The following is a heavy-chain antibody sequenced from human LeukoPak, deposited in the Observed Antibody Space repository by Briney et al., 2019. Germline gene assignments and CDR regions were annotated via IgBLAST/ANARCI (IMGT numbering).Heavy chain of an antibody. CDR1: GYTFTSYG. CDR2: ISAYNGNT. Sequence: ASVKVSCKASGYTFTSYGISWVRQAPGQGLEWMGWISAYNGNTNYAQKLQGRVTMTTDTSTSTAYMELRSLRSDDTAVYYCARLYCSSTTCYTFWFDHWGQGTLVTVSS. D-gene: IGHD2-2*02. CDR3: ARLYCSSTTCYTFWFDH. V-gene: IGHV1-18*01. J-gene: IGHJ5*02.